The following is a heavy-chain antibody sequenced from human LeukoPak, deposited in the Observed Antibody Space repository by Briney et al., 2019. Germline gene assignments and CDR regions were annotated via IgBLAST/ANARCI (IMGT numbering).Heavy chain of an antibody. CDR1: GFTFSTYS. Sequence: GGSLRLSCAASGFTFSTYSMNWVRQAPGKGLEWVSYISSSGGAIYYADSVKGRFTISRDNSKNTLYLQMNSLRAEDTAVYYCAREPRNYYDSSGYYEDAFDIWGQGTMVTVSS. V-gene: IGHV3-48*01. CDR2: ISSSGGAI. CDR3: AREPRNYYDSSGYYEDAFDI. J-gene: IGHJ3*02. D-gene: IGHD3-22*01.